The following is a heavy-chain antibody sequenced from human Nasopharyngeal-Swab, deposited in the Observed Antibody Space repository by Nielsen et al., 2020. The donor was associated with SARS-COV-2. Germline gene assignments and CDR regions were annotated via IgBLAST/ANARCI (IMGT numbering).Heavy chain of an antibody. CDR2: SHYSGST. V-gene: IGHV4-59*08. D-gene: IGHD3-3*01. J-gene: IGHJ4*02. Sequence: SETLSLTCTVSGASISSYYWSWIRQTPGKGLEWVAYSHYSGSTNYNPSLKSRVTMSVDTSKRQFSLMLTSVTAADTAVYYCARSSPLTIFGVVDYWGQGTLVTVSS. CDR3: ARSSPLTIFGVVDY. CDR1: GASISSYY.